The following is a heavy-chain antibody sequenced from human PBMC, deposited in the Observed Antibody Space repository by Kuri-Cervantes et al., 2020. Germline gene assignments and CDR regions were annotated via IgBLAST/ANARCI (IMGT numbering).Heavy chain of an antibody. Sequence: GESLKISCAASGLTFRNHWMYWVRQAPGKGLEWVSYISGSSSTLYYADSVKGRFTISRDNANNLLYLQMNSLRAEDTAIYYCATNIAVTGTKNYWGQGTLVTVSS. CDR3: ATNIAVTGTKNY. CDR1: GLTFRNHW. J-gene: IGHJ4*02. V-gene: IGHV3-48*01. CDR2: ISGSSSTL. D-gene: IGHD6-19*01.